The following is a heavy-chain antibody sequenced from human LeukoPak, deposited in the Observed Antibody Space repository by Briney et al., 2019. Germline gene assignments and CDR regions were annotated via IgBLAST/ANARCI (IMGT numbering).Heavy chain of an antibody. Sequence: GGSLRLSCAASGFTFSSYSMNWVRQAPGKGLEWVSSISSSSSYIYYADSVKGRFTISRDNAKNSLYLQMNSLRAEDTAVYYCARAGDFWSGYYYFDYWGQGTLVTVSS. CDR3: ARAGDFWSGYYYFDY. J-gene: IGHJ4*02. D-gene: IGHD3-3*01. CDR1: GFTFSSYS. CDR2: ISSSSSYI. V-gene: IGHV3-21*01.